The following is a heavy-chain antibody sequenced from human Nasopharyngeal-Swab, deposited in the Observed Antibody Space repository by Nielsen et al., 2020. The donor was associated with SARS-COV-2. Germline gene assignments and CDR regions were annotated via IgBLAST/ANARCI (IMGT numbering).Heavy chain of an antibody. CDR1: GYTFTSYY. CDR2: INPSGGST. V-gene: IGHV1-46*01. D-gene: IGHD2-15*01. J-gene: IGHJ4*02. CDR3: ARDRGYCSGGSCYLDDS. Sequence: ASVKVSCKASGYTFTSYYMHWVRQAPGQGLEWMGIINPSGGSTSYAQKFQGRVTMTRDTSTSTVYMELRSEDTAVYYCARDRGYCSGGSCYLDDSWGQGTLVTVSS.